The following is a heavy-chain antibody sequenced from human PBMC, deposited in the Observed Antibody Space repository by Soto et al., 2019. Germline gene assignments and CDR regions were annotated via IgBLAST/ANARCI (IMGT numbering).Heavy chain of an antibody. CDR3: ARQGPDREMATLTPFDY. J-gene: IGHJ4*02. Sequence: PGESLKISCQGSGYSFTSYWITWVRQMPGKGLEWMGRFDPSDSYTNYSPSFQGHVTISADKSISTAYLQWSSLKASDTAMYYCARQGPDREMATLTPFDYGGKGPLVTVPS. CDR1: GYSFTSYW. CDR2: FDPSDSYT. D-gene: IGHD5-12*01. V-gene: IGHV5-10-1*01.